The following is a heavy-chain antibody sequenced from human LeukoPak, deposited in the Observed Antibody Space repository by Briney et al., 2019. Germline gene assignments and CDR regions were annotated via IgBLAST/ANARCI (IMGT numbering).Heavy chain of an antibody. D-gene: IGHD1-26*01. J-gene: IGHJ4*02. Sequence: PSETLSLTCTVTGGSFSTYYWSWIRQPPGQGLGWNGHFYYSGSTNYNPSLKSRVTISVDTSRNQFSLKLTSVTAADTAVYYCARGQGGNYYLNYFDYWGQGALVTVSS. V-gene: IGHV4-59*01. CDR3: ARGQGGNYYLNYFDY. CDR1: GGSFSTYY. CDR2: FYYSGST.